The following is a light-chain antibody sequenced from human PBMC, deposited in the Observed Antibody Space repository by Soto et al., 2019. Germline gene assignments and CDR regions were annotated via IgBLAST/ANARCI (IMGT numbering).Light chain of an antibody. CDR1: TSNIGSNT. Sequence: QSVLAQPPSASGTPGQRVTISCSGSTSNIGSNTVSWYRQLPGTAPKVLMYGSDQRPSGVPDRFSGFTSGTSASLAISGLQSEDEADYYCAACDESLKGWVFGGGTKLTVL. J-gene: IGLJ3*02. CDR2: GSD. V-gene: IGLV1-44*01. CDR3: AACDESLKGWV.